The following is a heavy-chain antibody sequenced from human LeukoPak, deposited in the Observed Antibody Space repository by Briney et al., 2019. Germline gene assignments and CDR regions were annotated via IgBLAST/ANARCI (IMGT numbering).Heavy chain of an antibody. CDR1: GGSIGSYD. D-gene: IGHD5-18*01. V-gene: IGHV4-59*08. Sequence: SETLSLTCAVSGGSIGSYDWSWLRQPPGRGLEWICYIYYSGTTNYNPSLKSRVTISVDTSKNQFSLKLSSVTAADTAVYYCARRNSYGYYYYMDVWGKGTTVTVS. J-gene: IGHJ6*03. CDR2: IYYSGTT. CDR3: ARRNSYGYYYYMDV.